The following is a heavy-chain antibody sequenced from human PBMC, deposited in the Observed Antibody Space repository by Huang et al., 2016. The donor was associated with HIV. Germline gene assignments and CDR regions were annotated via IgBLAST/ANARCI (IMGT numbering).Heavy chain of an antibody. V-gene: IGHV5-51*03. CDR3: AKGRRAFDV. J-gene: IGHJ3*01. CDR1: GYSFSIYW. CDR2: NAPLTAKG. Sequence: EVQLVQSGAEVKKPGESLKISCTGSGYSFSIYWIAWVSQMPGTGLEWMGINAPLTAKGRYSPSLEGQVSISVEKSINTVYLHWSSLKASDTAIYYCAKGRRAFDVWGQGTWVTVSS.